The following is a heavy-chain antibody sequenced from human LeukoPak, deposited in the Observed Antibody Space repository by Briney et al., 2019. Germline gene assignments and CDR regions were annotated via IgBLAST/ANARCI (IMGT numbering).Heavy chain of an antibody. CDR2: ISDSGGRT. Sequence: PGGSLRLACAASGLTFRSYWMTWVRPAPGKGLEWVAGISDSGGRTNYADSVKGRFTISRDNPKNTLYLQMNSLRVEDTAVYFCAKRGVVIRVILVGFHKEAYYFDSWGQGALVTVSS. D-gene: IGHD3-22*01. CDR3: AKRGVVIRVILVGFHKEAYYFDS. V-gene: IGHV3-23*01. J-gene: IGHJ4*02. CDR1: GLTFRSYW.